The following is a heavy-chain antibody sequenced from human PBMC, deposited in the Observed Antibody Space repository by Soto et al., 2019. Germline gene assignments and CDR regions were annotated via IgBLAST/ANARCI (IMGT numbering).Heavy chain of an antibody. CDR2: IYYSGST. J-gene: IGHJ5*02. CDR1: GGSISSSSYY. CDR3: ARESIAAAGRGFDP. V-gene: IGHV4-39*02. D-gene: IGHD6-13*01. Sequence: QLQLEESGPGLVKPSETLSLTCTVSGGSISSSSYYWGWIRQPAGKGLEWIGSIYYSGSTYYNPSLKSRVTISVDTSKNQFSLKLSTVTAADTAVYYCARESIAAAGRGFDPWGQGTLVTVSS.